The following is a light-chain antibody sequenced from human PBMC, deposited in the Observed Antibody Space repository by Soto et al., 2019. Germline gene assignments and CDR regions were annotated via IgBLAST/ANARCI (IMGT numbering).Light chain of an antibody. CDR1: QSVSSY. Sequence: EIVLTQSPATLSLSPGERATLSCRASQSVSSYLAWYQQKPGQAPRLLIYDASNRATGIPARFSGSGSGTEFTLTIGCLQPEDFAVYYCQLRSNRPNAVGQGTRLEIK. CDR3: QLRSNRPNA. J-gene: IGKJ5*01. V-gene: IGKV3-11*01. CDR2: DAS.